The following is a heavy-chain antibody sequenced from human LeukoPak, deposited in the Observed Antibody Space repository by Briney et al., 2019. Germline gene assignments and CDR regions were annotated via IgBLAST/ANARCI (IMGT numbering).Heavy chain of an antibody. CDR3: ARDTSFLWFGGRPLDY. Sequence: PGGSLRLSCAAAGFTFSSYGMHWVRQTPGKGLEWVANIKQDGSEEYYVDSVKGRFTISRDNAKNSLYLQMNSLRAEDTAVYYCARDTSFLWFGGRPLDYWGQGTLVTVSS. CDR1: GFTFSSYG. V-gene: IGHV3-7*01. CDR2: IKQDGSEE. J-gene: IGHJ4*02. D-gene: IGHD3-10*01.